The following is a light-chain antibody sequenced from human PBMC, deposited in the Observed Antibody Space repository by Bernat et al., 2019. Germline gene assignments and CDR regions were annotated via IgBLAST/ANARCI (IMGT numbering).Light chain of an antibody. CDR3: QVWDGSSDHQV. Sequence: SYVLTQPPSVSVTPGKTATITCGGNNIGSKSVHWYQQEPGQAPVLVVYDDTDRPSGIPERFSGSNSGNTATLTISRVEAGDEADYYCQVWDGSSDHQVFGGGTKLTVL. V-gene: IGLV3-21*03. CDR2: DDT. J-gene: IGLJ3*02. CDR1: NIGSKS.